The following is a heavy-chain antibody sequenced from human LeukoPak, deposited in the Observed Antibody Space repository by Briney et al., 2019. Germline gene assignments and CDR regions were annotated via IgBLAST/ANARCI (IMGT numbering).Heavy chain of an antibody. CDR2: MNPSGGST. V-gene: IGHV1-46*01. Sequence: ASVKVSCKASGYIFTRYHMHWVRQAPGQGLEWMGIMNPSGGSTSYAQKFQGRVTMTRDTSTSTVHMELSSLRSEDTAVYFCARDGCSSSSCSAGGNWFDPWGQGTLVTVSS. J-gene: IGHJ5*02. D-gene: IGHD2-2*01. CDR1: GYIFTRYH. CDR3: ARDGCSSSSCSAGGNWFDP.